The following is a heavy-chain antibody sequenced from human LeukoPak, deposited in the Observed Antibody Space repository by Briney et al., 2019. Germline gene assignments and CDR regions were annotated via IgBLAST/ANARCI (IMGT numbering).Heavy chain of an antibody. CDR3: ARSGSETQNWFDP. Sequence: GSLRLSCAASGFTFSRYTMHWVRQAPGKGLEWVAVISYDGSNKLFADSVKGRFTISRDSSKNTLYLQMNSLRAEDTAVYYCARSGSETQNWFDPWGQGTLVTVSS. J-gene: IGHJ5*02. V-gene: IGHV3-30*04. D-gene: IGHD6-25*01. CDR1: GFTFSRYT. CDR2: ISYDGSNK.